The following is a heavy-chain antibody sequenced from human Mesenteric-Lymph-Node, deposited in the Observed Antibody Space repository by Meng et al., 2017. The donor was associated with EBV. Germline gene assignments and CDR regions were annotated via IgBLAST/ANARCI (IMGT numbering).Heavy chain of an antibody. J-gene: IGHJ5*02. Sequence: QLPLKESGPGLVKPSETLSLTCTVSGGSLSSNDYSWGWIRQTPGKGLDWIGYFYYTGSTYYNPSLKSRVTISVDTSKNQFSLKLSSVTAADTAVYFCARSISSGYSSWFDPWGQGTLVTVSS. D-gene: IGHD3-22*01. CDR2: FYYTGST. CDR1: GGSLSSNDYS. CDR3: ARSISSGYSSWFDP. V-gene: IGHV4-39*07.